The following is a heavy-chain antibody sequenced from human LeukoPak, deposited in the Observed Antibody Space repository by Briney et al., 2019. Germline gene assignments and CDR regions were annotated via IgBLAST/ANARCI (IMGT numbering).Heavy chain of an antibody. CDR1: GSTFSGYT. Sequence: GGSLRLSCAVSGSTFSGYTMHWVRQAPGKGLEWVAVISFDGSNKYYGDSVKGRFTISRDNSKNTLYLQMNSLRPDDTAIYYCARDTLWEWGQGTLVTVSS. V-gene: IGHV3-30-3*01. J-gene: IGHJ4*02. D-gene: IGHD1-26*01. CDR3: ARDTLWE. CDR2: ISFDGSNK.